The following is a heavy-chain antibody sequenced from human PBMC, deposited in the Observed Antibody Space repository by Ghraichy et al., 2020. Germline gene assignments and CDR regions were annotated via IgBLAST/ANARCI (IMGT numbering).Heavy chain of an antibody. CDR1: GDSISTYY. CDR2: IYTNGYT. D-gene: IGHD7-27*01. J-gene: IGHJ6*02. CDR3: ARGVLSGGYYYGLDV. Sequence: SQTLSLTCSVSGDSISTYYWGWIRQPPGKGLEWMGYIYTNGYTNYNTSLESRVTISVDTSKNQNQFSLKLSSVTAADTAIYYCARGVLSGGYYYGLDVWGQGTTVTVSS. V-gene: IGHV4-4*08.